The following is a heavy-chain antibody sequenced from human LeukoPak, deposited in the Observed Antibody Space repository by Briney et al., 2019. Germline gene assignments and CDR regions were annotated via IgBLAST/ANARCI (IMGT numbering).Heavy chain of an antibody. J-gene: IGHJ1*01. V-gene: IGHV1-69*05. CDR2: IIPIFGTA. CDR1: GGTFSSYA. D-gene: IGHD5-18*01. CDR3: VRVSVRPQTRSTYILQL. Sequence: SSVKVSCKASGGTFSSYAISWVRQAPGQGLEGMGGIIPIFGTANYAQKFQGRVTLTTDESTSTAYMELSRLRSEDKAVYYCVRVSVRPQTRSTYILQLGGGGTLVTVSS.